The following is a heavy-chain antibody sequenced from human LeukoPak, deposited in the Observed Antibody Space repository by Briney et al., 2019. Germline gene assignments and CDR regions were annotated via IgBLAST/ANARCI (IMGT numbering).Heavy chain of an antibody. Sequence: GGSLRLSCAASGFNFPTYAMQWVRQAPGKGLEWVSSIRVSDGARFYADSVKGRFTTSRDNSKNTLFLQMNSLRVEDTAVYYCARGSGVLGVSDYWGQGTLVTVSS. CDR1: GFNFPTYA. V-gene: IGHV3-23*01. CDR3: ARGSGVLGVSDY. CDR2: IRVSDGAR. D-gene: IGHD1-26*01. J-gene: IGHJ4*02.